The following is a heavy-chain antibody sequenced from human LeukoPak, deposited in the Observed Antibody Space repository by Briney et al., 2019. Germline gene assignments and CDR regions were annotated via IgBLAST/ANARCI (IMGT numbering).Heavy chain of an antibody. CDR2: ITGSGDTL. CDR3: ARERTTIVSGTTIGAY. V-gene: IGHV3-48*03. Sequence: GGSLRLSCSASGFTFSSYEMNWVRQAPGKGLEWISYITGSGDTLYYADSVKGRFTISRDNAKNSLFLQMNSLTADDTALYYCARERTTIVSGTTIGAYWGQGTLVTVSS. J-gene: IGHJ4*02. D-gene: IGHD2/OR15-2a*01. CDR1: GFTFSSYE.